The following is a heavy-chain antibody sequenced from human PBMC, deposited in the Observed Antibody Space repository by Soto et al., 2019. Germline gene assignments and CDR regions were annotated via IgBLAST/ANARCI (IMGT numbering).Heavy chain of an antibody. CDR3: ARDHYVYDILTGYGYYYGMDD. CDR2: IYYSGST. CDR1: GGSISSGDYY. V-gene: IGHV4-30-4*01. D-gene: IGHD3-9*01. J-gene: IGHJ6*02. Sequence: QVQLQESGPGLVKPSQTLSLTCTVSGGSISSGDYYWSWIRQPPGKGLEWIGYIYYSGSTYYNPSLKSRVTISVDTSKNQFSLKLSSVTAADTAVYYCARDHYVYDILTGYGYYYGMDDWGQGTTVTVSS.